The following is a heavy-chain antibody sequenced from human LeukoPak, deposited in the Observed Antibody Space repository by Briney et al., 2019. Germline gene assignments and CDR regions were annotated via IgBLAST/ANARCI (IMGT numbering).Heavy chain of an antibody. CDR2: IVVGSGNT. D-gene: IGHD3-10*01. V-gene: IGHV1-58*02. Sequence: GASVKVSCKASGFTFTSSAMQWVRQARGQRLEWIGWIVVGSGNTNYAQKFQERVTITRDMSTSTTYMELGSLRSEDTAVYYCGADLTMVRGVPRWFDPWGQGTLVTVSS. CDR1: GFTFTSSA. CDR3: GADLTMVRGVPRWFDP. J-gene: IGHJ5*02.